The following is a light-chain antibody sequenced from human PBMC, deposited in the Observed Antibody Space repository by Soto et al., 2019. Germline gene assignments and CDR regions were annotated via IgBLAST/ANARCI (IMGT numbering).Light chain of an antibody. J-gene: IGKJ5*01. CDR3: QQYGSSPT. Sequence: EIVLNQPPGTLSVYPGERATLSCGASQSLGSSYLVCYQPKPGQTPRLLIYGASSRATGIPDRFSGSGSGTDFTLTISRLEPEDFAVYYCQQYGSSPTFGQGTRLEIK. CDR1: QSLGSSY. CDR2: GAS. V-gene: IGKV3-20*01.